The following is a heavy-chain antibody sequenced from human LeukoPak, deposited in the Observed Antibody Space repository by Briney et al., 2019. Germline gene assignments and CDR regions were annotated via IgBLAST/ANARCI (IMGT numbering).Heavy chain of an antibody. V-gene: IGHV3-21*04. J-gene: IGHJ4*02. CDR3: ARDTYSSGWYDY. CDR2: ISSSSSYI. Sequence: GGSLRLSCAASGFTFSSYSMNWVRQAPGKGLEWVSSISSSSSYIYYADSVKGRFTISRDNAKNSLYLQMNSLRAEDTALYYCARDTYSSGWYDYWGQGTLVTVSS. D-gene: IGHD6-19*01. CDR1: GFTFSSYS.